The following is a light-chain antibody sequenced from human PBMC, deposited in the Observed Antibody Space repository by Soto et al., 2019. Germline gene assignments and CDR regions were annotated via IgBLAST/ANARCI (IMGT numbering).Light chain of an antibody. J-gene: IGLJ2*01. Sequence: QSVLTQPPSASGTPGQRVTISCSGRSSNIGSNTVNWYQQLPGTAPKLLIYSNNQRPSGVPDRFSGSKSGTSASLAISGLQSEDEADYYCEACDYSLNGHVGFGGGTKLTVL. CDR3: EACDYSLNGHVG. CDR2: SNN. CDR1: SSNIGSNT. V-gene: IGLV1-44*01.